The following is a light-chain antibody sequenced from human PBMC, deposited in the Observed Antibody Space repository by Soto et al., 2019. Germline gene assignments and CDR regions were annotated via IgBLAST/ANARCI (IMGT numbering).Light chain of an antibody. CDR1: QSFTNSY. CDR2: GAS. V-gene: IGKV3-20*01. Sequence: EIVMTQSPGTLSLSPGERATLSCRASQSFTNSYVAWFQQKPGQAPRLLVFGASTRATGITDRFSGSGSGRDFTLTISRLEPEDFAVCYCQQFASTPWTFGQGTKVDIK. CDR3: QQFASTPWT. J-gene: IGKJ1*01.